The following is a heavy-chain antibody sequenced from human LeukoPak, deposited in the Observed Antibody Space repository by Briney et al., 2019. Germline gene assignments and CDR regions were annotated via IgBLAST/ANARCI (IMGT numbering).Heavy chain of an antibody. D-gene: IGHD3-22*01. CDR1: GGSFSSYS. Sequence: PSETLSLTCALYGGSFSSYSWSWTWLRQTPEKGLEWIGEIIEKGNANYNPSLKSRVTIDLDTSKNQFSLKLTSMTAADTAMYYCARGYYPPRWYFDLWDRCTLAAVSS. CDR3: ARGYYPPRWYFDL. CDR2: IIEKGNA. J-gene: IGHJ2*01. V-gene: IGHV4-34*01.